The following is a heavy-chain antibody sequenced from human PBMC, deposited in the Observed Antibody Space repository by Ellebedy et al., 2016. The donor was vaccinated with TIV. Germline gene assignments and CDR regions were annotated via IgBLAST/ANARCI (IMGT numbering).Heavy chain of an antibody. D-gene: IGHD5-12*01. CDR3: AAFDIVATLNGLD. Sequence: SVKVSCXASGFTFTSSAVQWVRQARGQRLEWIGWIVVGSGNTNYAQKFQERVTITRDMSTSTAYMELSSLRSEDTAVYYCAAFDIVATLNGLDWGQGTLVTVSS. V-gene: IGHV1-58*01. CDR1: GFTFTSSA. J-gene: IGHJ4*02. CDR2: IVVGSGNT.